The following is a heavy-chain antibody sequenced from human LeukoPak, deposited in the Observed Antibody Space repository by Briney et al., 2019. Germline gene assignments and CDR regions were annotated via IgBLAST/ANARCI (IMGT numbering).Heavy chain of an antibody. D-gene: IGHD2-15*01. CDR1: GFTFSDYY. CDR2: ISSSSRYT. Sequence: GGSLRLSCAASGFTFSDYYMSWIRQAPGKGLEWVSYISSSSRYTDYADSVKGRFTLSRDNAKNSLYLQMSSLRAEDTAVYYCVRGAYCNGGSCYGGYWGQGTLVTVSS. J-gene: IGHJ4*02. V-gene: IGHV3-11*06. CDR3: VRGAYCNGGSCYGGY.